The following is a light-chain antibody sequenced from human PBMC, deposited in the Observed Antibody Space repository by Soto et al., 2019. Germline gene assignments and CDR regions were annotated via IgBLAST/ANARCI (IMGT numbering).Light chain of an antibody. CDR3: SSYTSNYIVV. CDR2: EVT. V-gene: IGLV2-8*01. Sequence: QSALTQPPSVSGSPGQSVAISCTGTNSDVGGYNYVSWYQHHPGKVPKLMIYEVTKRPSGVPDRFSGSKSGNTASLTVSGLQAEDEAEYYCSSYTSNYIVVLGGGTKLTVL. CDR1: NSDVGGYNY. J-gene: IGLJ2*01.